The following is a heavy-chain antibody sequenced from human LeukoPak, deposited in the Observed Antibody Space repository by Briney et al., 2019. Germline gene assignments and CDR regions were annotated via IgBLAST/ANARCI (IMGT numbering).Heavy chain of an antibody. CDR3: ARLRALSYYDSSGDLYYFEY. CDR2: IYYSGIT. D-gene: IGHD3-22*01. V-gene: IGHV4-59*01. CDR1: GGSISSYY. Sequence: PSETLSLTCTVSGGSISSYYWSWLRQPPGKGLEWIGFIYYSGITYYNPSLKSRVTISVDTSKNQFSLKLTSVTAADTAVYYCARLRALSYYDSSGDLYYFEYWGQGTLVTVSS. J-gene: IGHJ4*02.